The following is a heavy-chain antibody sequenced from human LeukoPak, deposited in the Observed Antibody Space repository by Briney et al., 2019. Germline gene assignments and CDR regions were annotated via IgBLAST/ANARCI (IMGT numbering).Heavy chain of an antibody. CDR1: GYTFTNYG. CDR2: INSYKGYT. J-gene: IGHJ3*02. V-gene: IGHV1-18*01. CDR3: AKEARIELNAFDI. Sequence: RASVKVSCKASGYTFTNYGITWVRQAPGQGLEWMGWINSYKGYTNYAQNFQGRVTMTTDTSTSTAYMELSGLRSDDTAMYYCAKEARIELNAFDIWGQGTMLTVSS. D-gene: IGHD2/OR15-2a*01.